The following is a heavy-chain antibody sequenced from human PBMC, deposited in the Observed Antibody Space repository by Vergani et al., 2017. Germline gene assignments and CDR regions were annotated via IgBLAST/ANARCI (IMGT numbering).Heavy chain of an antibody. CDR3: ARDRSYYYYYXMDV. V-gene: IGHV3-66*01. CDR2: IYSGGST. J-gene: IGHJ6*02. Sequence: EVQLVESGGGLVQPGGSLRLSCAASGFTVSSNYMSWVRQAPGKGLEWVSVIYSGGSTYYADSVKGRFTISRDNSKNTLYLQMNSLRAEDTAVYYCARDRSYYYYYXMDVWGRGPTVSVSS. CDR1: GFTVSSNY.